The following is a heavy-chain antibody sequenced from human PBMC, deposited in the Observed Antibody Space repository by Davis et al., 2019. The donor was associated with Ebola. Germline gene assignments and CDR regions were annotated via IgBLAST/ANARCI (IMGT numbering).Heavy chain of an antibody. J-gene: IGHJ4*02. V-gene: IGHV3-53*05. D-gene: IGHD3-3*01. CDR3: ARGNDFWRYFDY. Sequence: PGGSLRLSCAASGFTVSSNYMSWVRQAPGKGLEWVSVIYSGGSTYYADSVKGRFTISRDNSQNNVYLQMTSLRVEDTAVYYCARGNDFWRYFDYWGQGTLVTVSS. CDR2: IYSGGST. CDR1: GFTVSSNY.